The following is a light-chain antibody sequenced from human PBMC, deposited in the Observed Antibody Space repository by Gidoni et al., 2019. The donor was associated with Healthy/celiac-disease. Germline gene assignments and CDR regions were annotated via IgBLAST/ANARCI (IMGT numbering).Light chain of an antibody. V-gene: IGKV3-20*01. J-gene: IGKJ4*01. CDR2: GAS. CDR1: QSVSSSY. CDR3: QQYGSSPPLT. Sequence: ELVLTQSPGTLSLSPGERATLSCSASQSVSSSYLDWYQQKPGQAPRLLIYGASSRATGIPDRFSGSGSGTDFTLTISRLEPEDFAVYYCQQYGSSPPLTFGGGTKVEIK.